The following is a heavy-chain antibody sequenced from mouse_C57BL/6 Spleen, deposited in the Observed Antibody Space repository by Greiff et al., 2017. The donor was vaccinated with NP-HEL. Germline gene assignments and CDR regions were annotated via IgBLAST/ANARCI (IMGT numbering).Heavy chain of an antibody. D-gene: IGHD2-2*01. CDR3: TRVGGYDGPYYFDY. CDR2: IDPETGGT. V-gene: IGHV1-15*01. J-gene: IGHJ2*01. Sequence: QVQLKQSGAELVRPGASVTLSCKASGYTFTDYEMHWVKQTPVHGLEWIGAIDPETGGTAYNQKFKGKAILTADKSSSTAYMELRSLTSEDSAVYYCTRVGGYDGPYYFDYWGQGTTLTVSS. CDR1: GYTFTDYE.